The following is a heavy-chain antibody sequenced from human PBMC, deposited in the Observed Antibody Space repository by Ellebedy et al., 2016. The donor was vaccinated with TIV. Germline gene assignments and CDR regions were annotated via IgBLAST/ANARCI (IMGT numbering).Heavy chain of an antibody. V-gene: IGHV1-2*02. CDR2: INPNSGGT. J-gene: IGHJ6*02. CDR3: ARNIRYYYYGMDV. CDR1: RYTFTGYY. D-gene: IGHD2/OR15-2a*01. Sequence: ASVKVSXKASRYTFTGYYMHWVRQAPGQGLEWMGWINPNSGGTNYAQKFQGRVTMTRDTSISTAYMELSRLRSDDTAVYYCARNIRYYYYGMDVWGQGTTVTVSS.